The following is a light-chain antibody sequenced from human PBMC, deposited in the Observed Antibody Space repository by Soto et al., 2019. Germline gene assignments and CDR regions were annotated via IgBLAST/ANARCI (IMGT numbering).Light chain of an antibody. J-gene: IGKJ5*01. CDR3: QQRSNWPPIT. V-gene: IGKV3-11*01. Sequence: EIVLTQSPATLSLSPGERATLSCSASQSVSSYLAWYQQKPGQAPRLLIYATSSRATGIPARFSGSGSGTDFTLTISSLEPEDFAVYYCQQRSNWPPITFGQGTRLEI. CDR1: QSVSSY. CDR2: ATS.